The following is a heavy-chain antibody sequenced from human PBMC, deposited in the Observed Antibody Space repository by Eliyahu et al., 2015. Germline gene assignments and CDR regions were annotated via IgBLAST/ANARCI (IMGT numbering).Heavy chain of an antibody. J-gene: IGHJ4*02. D-gene: IGHD3-16*01. CDR1: GXSINNYY. V-gene: IGHV4-59*01. CDR2: AYYSGST. CDR3: ARHSRGIMTFDY. Sequence: QVQLQESGPGLVKPSETLSLTCTVXGXSINNYYWSWXRQTPGKGLEWXGXAYYSGSTNXNPSLKSRVTILVDTLKNQFSLRLRSVTAADTAVYYCARHSRGIMTFDYWGQGTLVTVSS.